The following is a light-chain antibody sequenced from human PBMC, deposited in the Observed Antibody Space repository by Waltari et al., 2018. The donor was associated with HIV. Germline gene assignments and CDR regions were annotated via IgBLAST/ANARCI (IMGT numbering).Light chain of an antibody. CDR2: GAS. CDR3: QQYNAWPRT. J-gene: IGKJ1*01. Sequence: EIVMTQSPATLSVSPGGSATLSCRASQSVSTSIVWYHLKRGRGPSLLIYGASTRATGIPARFSGSGSGTEFTLIINSLQSEDFAVYDCQQYNAWPRTFGQGTKVEVK. CDR1: QSVSTS. V-gene: IGKV3-15*01.